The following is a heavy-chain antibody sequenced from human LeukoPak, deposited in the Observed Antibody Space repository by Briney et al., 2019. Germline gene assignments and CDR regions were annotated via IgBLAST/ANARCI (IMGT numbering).Heavy chain of an antibody. V-gene: IGHV4-34*01. J-gene: IGHJ4*02. Sequence: SETLSLTCAVYGGSFSGYYWSWIRQPPGKRLEWIGEINHSGSTNYNPSLKSRVTISVDTSKNQFSLKLSSVTAADTAVYYCARGRLGELSSYTLDYWGQGTLVTVSS. CDR1: GGSFSGYY. D-gene: IGHD3-16*02. CDR3: ARGRLGELSSYTLDY. CDR2: INHSGST.